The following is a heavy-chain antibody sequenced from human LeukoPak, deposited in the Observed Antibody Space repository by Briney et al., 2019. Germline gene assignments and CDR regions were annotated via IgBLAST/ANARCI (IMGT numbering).Heavy chain of an antibody. Sequence: PSETLSLTCAVYGGSFSGYYWSWIRQPPGKGLEWIGEINHSGSTNYNPSLKGRVTISVDTSKNQFSLKLSSVTAADTAVYYCAGMQDYYDSSGYYSDAFDIWGQGTMVTVSS. J-gene: IGHJ3*02. CDR2: INHSGST. CDR3: AGMQDYYDSSGYYSDAFDI. V-gene: IGHV4-34*01. D-gene: IGHD3-22*01. CDR1: GGSFSGYY.